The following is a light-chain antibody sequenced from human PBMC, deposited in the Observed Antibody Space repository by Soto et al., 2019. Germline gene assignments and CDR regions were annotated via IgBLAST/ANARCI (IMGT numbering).Light chain of an antibody. Sequence: QSALTQPASVSGSPGQSITISCTGTSSDVGGYNYVSWYQQHPGKAPKLMIYEVSNRPSGVSNRFSGSKSGNTASLTISGLQAEDEAYYYCSYYTSSSTRVFGGGTQLTVL. J-gene: IGLJ3*02. CDR1: SSDVGGYNY. CDR3: SYYTSSSTRV. V-gene: IGLV2-14*01. CDR2: EVS.